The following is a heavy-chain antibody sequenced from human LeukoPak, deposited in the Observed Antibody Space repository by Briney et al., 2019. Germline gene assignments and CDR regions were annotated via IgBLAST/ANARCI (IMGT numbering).Heavy chain of an antibody. CDR1: GGSISSYY. Sequence: SETLSLTCTVSGGSISSYYWSWIRQPAGKGLEWIGRIYTSGSTNYNPSLKSRVTMSVDTSKNQFSLKLRSVTAADTAVYYCAREEEDYYDSSGYYGDWGQGTLVTVSS. V-gene: IGHV4-4*07. D-gene: IGHD3-22*01. J-gene: IGHJ4*02. CDR2: IYTSGST. CDR3: AREEEDYYDSSGYYGD.